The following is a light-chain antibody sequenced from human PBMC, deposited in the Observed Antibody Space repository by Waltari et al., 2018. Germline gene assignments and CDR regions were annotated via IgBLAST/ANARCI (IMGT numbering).Light chain of an antibody. CDR2: NNN. CDR1: SSNIGRNT. Sequence: QSVLTQPPSASGTPGQRVTISCSGSSSNIGRNTVNWYQQLPGTAPKLLIYNNNPRPSGGPDRFSGSKSGASAALAISGLQSEDEADYYCAAWDASLNGPYVFGTGSKVTVL. J-gene: IGLJ1*01. V-gene: IGLV1-44*01. CDR3: AAWDASLNGPYV.